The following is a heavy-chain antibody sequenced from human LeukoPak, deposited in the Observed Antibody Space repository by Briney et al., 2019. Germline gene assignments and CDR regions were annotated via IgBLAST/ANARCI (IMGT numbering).Heavy chain of an antibody. CDR3: ARGNILSGYCFDF. CDR1: GGSISGYY. Sequence: SETLSLTCAVYGGSISGYYWSWIRQPPGKGLEWVGEIHYTGGTSYNPSRKSRATISIDTSRNQLSLKLSSVTAADTAVYYCARGNILSGYCFDFWGQGALVTVSS. V-gene: IGHV4-34*01. J-gene: IGHJ4*02. CDR2: IHYTGGT. D-gene: IGHD3-9*01.